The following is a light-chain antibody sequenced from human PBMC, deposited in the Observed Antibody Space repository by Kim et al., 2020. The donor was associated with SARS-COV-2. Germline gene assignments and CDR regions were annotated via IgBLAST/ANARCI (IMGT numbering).Light chain of an antibody. J-gene: IGLJ2*01. Sequence: SVALGQTGRITCGGNNIGSKNVHWYQKKPGQAPVLVIYRDSNRPSGIPERFSGSNSGNTATLTISRAQAGDEADYYCQVWDSSTVVFGGGTQLTVL. CDR2: RDS. CDR3: QVWDSSTVV. V-gene: IGLV3-9*01. CDR1: NIGSKN.